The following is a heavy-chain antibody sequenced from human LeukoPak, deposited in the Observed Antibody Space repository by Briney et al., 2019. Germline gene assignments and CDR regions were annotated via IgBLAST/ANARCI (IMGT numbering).Heavy chain of an antibody. CDR1: GFTFNSYA. Sequence: PGGSLRLSCAASGFTFNSYAMHWVRQAPGKGLEWVAVISYDGSNKYYADSVKGRFTISRDNSKNTLYLQMNSLRAEDTAVYYCARDQNSGSYPGGYYFDYWGQGTLVTVSS. V-gene: IGHV3-30-3*01. D-gene: IGHD1-26*01. CDR2: ISYDGSNK. J-gene: IGHJ4*02. CDR3: ARDQNSGSYPGGYYFDY.